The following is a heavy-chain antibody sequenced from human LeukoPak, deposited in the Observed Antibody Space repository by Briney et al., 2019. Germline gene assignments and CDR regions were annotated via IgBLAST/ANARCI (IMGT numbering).Heavy chain of an antibody. CDR2: ISSSSSYI. D-gene: IGHD6-19*01. CDR3: ATRGGVAVALMNV. J-gene: IGHJ6*04. Sequence: GGSLRLSCAASGFTFSSYSMNWVRQAPGKGLEWVSSISSSSSYIYYADSVKGRFTISRDNAKNSLYLQMNSLRAEDTAVYYCATRGGVAVALMNVWGKGTTVTVSS. V-gene: IGHV3-21*01. CDR1: GFTFSSYS.